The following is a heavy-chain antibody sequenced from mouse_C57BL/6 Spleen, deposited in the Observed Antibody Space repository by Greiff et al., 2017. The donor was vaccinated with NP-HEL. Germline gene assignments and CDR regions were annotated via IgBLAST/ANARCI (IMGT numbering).Heavy chain of an antibody. CDR1: GYTFTDYE. J-gene: IGHJ3*01. CDR3: TRSYSGWFAY. CDR2: IDPETGGT. Sequence: QVQLQQSGAELVRPGASVTLSCKASGYTFTDYEMHWVKQTPVHGLAWIGAIDPETGGTAYNQKFKGKAILTADKSSSTAYMELRSLTSEDSAVYYCTRSYSGWFAYWGQGTLVTVSA. V-gene: IGHV1-15*01. D-gene: IGHD3-1*01.